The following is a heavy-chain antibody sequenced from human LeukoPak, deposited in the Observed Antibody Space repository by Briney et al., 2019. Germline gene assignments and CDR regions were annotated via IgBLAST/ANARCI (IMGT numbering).Heavy chain of an antibody. V-gene: IGHV3-21*01. CDR2: ISSSSSYI. CDR1: GFTFSSYS. CDR3: AREIHSGSYFDAFDI. Sequence: KPGGSLRFSCAASGFTFSSYSMNWVRQAPGKGLEWVSSISSSSSYIYYADSVKGRFTISRDNAKNSLYLQMNSLRAEDTAVYYCAREIHSGSYFDAFDIWGQGTMVTVSS. D-gene: IGHD1-26*01. J-gene: IGHJ3*02.